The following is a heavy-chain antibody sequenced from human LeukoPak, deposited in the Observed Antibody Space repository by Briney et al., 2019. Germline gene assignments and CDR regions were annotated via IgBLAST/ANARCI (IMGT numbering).Heavy chain of an antibody. J-gene: IGHJ5*02. CDR1: GGSFSGYY. CDR2: INHSGST. D-gene: IGHD4-23*01. V-gene: IGHV4-34*01. CDR3: ARDGGWFDP. Sequence: PSETLSLTCAVYGGSFSGYYWSWIRQPPGKGLEWIGEINHSGSTNYNPSLKSRVAISVDTSKNQFSLKLSSVTAADTAVYYCARDGGWFDPWGQGTLVTVSS.